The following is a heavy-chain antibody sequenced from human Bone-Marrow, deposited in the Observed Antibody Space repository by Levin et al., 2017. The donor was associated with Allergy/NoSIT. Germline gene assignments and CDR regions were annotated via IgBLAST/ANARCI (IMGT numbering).Heavy chain of an antibody. CDR2: ISAYNGNT. CDR3: ARVDWGYSYGTDFDY. D-gene: IGHD5-18*01. Sequence: GESLKISCKASGYTFTSYGISWVRQAPGQGLEWMGWISAYNGNTNYAQKLQGRVTMTTDTSTSTAYMELRSLRSDDTAVYYCARVDWGYSYGTDFDYWGQGTLVTVSS. V-gene: IGHV1-18*01. J-gene: IGHJ4*02. CDR1: GYTFTSYG.